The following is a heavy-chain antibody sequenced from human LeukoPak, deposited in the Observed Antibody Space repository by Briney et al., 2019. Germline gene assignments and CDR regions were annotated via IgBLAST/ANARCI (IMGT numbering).Heavy chain of an antibody. J-gene: IGHJ4*02. CDR1: GGSFSGYY. CDR2: INHSGST. CDR3: ARNPAHFDY. Sequence: SETLSLTCAVYGGSFSGYYWSWIRQPPGKGLEWIGEINHSGSTNYNPSLKSRVTISVDTSKNQFSLKLSSVTAADTAVYYCARNPAHFDYWGQGTLVTVSP. V-gene: IGHV4-34*01.